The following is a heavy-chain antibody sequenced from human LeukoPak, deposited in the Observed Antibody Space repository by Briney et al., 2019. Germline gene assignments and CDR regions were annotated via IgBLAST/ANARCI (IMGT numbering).Heavy chain of an antibody. Sequence: GASVKVSCKASGYTVTGYQMHWVRQAPGQGLEWMGWINPNSGGTNYAQKFQGRVTMTRDTSISTAYMELSRLRSDDTAVYYCARAFPSSVLDYWGQGTLVTVSS. CDR1: GYTVTGYQ. J-gene: IGHJ4*02. CDR2: INPNSGGT. CDR3: ARAFPSSVLDY. V-gene: IGHV1-2*02.